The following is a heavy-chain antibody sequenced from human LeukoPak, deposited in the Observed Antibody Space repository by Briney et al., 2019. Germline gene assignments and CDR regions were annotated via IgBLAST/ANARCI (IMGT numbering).Heavy chain of an antibody. CDR2: ISSSSSYI. D-gene: IGHD6-6*01. Sequence: GGSLRLSCAASGFTFSSYSMNWVRQAPGKGLEWVSSISSSSSYIYYADSVKGRFTISRDNAKNSLYLQMNSLRAEDTAVYYCAREGQARSSSNWFDPWGQGTLVTVSS. V-gene: IGHV3-21*01. J-gene: IGHJ5*02. CDR1: GFTFSSYS. CDR3: AREGQARSSSNWFDP.